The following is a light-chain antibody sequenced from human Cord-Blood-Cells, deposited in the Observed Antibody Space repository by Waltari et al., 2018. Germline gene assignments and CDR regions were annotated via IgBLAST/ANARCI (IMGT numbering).Light chain of an antibody. CDR1: QSVLYSPNNKNY. V-gene: IGKV4-1*01. CDR2: WAS. CDR3: QQYYSTLWT. Sequence: DIVMTQSPDSLAVSLGERATIKCKSSQSVLYSPNNKNYLAWYQQKPGQPPKLLIYWASTRESGVPDRFSGSGSGTDFTLTISSLQAEDVAVYYCQQYYSTLWTFGQGTKVEIK. J-gene: IGKJ1*01.